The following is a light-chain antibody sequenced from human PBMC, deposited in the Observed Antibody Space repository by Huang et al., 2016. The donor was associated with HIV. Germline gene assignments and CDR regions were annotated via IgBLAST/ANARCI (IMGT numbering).Light chain of an antibody. J-gene: IGKJ2*01. V-gene: IGKV1-33*01. CDR3: QQYDSLYT. CDR1: QDIRSY. CDR2: GAS. Sequence: IQMTQSPASLSAYVGDRVTIPCQAKQDIRSYLNWYQQKPGKAPRLLIYGASNLQAGVPSRFSGNGSGTDFTITSSSLQSEEIATYYCQQYDSLYTFGQGTRLEIK.